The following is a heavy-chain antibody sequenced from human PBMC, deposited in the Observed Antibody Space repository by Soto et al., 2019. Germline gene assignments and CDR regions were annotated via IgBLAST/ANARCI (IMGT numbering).Heavy chain of an antibody. D-gene: IGHD1-26*01. CDR1: GGSISSSSYY. J-gene: IGHJ5*02. V-gene: IGHV4-39*01. CDR2: IYYSGST. Sequence: QLQLQESGPGLVKPSETLSLTCTVSGGSISSSSYYWGWIRQPPGKGLEWIGSIYYSGSTYYNPSLKSRVTISVDTSKNQFSLKLSSVTAADTAVYYCASPGIPGWFDPWGQGTLVTVSS. CDR3: ASPGIPGWFDP.